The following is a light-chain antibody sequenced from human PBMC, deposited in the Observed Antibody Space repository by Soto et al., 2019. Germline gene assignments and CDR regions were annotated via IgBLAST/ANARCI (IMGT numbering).Light chain of an antibody. CDR2: GAS. V-gene: IGKV3-15*01. CDR3: QQYNSWSPIT. Sequence: EIVLTQSQRTLSVSPSEREPLXRTSSQSISNKVVWYQQKLGQAPRLLIHGASTRATGIPARFSGSGSGTEFTLTISSLQSEDFAVYYCQQYNSWSPITFGQGTRLEIK. CDR1: QSISNK. J-gene: IGKJ5*01.